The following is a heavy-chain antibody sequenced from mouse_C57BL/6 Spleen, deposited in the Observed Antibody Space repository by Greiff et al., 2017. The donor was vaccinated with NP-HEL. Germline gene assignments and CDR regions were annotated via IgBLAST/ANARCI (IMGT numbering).Heavy chain of an antibody. CDR2: IYPGDGDT. V-gene: IGHV1-82*01. J-gene: IGHJ2*01. CDR1: GYAFSSSW. CDR3: ASSLTGRRYFDY. Sequence: VKLVESGPELVKPGASVKISCKASGYAFSSSWMNWVKQRPGKGLEWIGRIYPGDGDTNYNGKFKGKNTLTAYISSSTAYMQLSSLTSEDSAVYFCASSLTGRRYFDYWGQGTTLTVSS. D-gene: IGHD4-1*01.